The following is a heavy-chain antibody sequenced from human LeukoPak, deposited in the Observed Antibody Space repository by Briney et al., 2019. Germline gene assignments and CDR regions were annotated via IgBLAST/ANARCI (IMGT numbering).Heavy chain of an antibody. CDR2: IYYSGST. CDR3: ATKHVVVGSDAFDI. CDR1: GGSISSSSYY. V-gene: IGHV4-39*07. J-gene: IGHJ3*02. D-gene: IGHD2-15*01. Sequence: SETLSLTCIVSGGSISSSSYYWSWIRQPPGKGLEWIGSIYYSGSTYYNPSLKSRVTISVDTSKNQFSLNLSSVTAADTAVYYCATKHVVVGSDAFDIWGQGTMVTVSS.